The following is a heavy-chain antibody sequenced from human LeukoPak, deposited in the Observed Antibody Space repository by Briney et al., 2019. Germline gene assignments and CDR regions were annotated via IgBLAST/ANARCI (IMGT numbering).Heavy chain of an antibody. J-gene: IGHJ3*02. CDR2: IYHSGST. CDR1: GYSISSGYY. Sequence: PSETLSLTCTVSGYSISSGYYWGWIRQPPVKGLEWIGSIYHSGSTYYNPSLKSRVTISVDTSKNQFSLKLSSVTAADTAVYYCARPLLRGAKAAFDIWGQGTMVTVSS. D-gene: IGHD4-17*01. V-gene: IGHV4-38-2*02. CDR3: ARPLLRGAKAAFDI.